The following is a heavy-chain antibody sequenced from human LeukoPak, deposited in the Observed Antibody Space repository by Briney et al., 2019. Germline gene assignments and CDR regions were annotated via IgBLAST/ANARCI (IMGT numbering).Heavy chain of an antibody. V-gene: IGHV3-23*01. Sequence: GGSLRLSCAASGFTFSIYAMSWVRHAPGKGLEWVSAIIGSGVSTYYADSVKGRFTISRDNSKNTLYLQMNSLRAEDTAVYYCAKDLNPNYYDSSGYYYEHWGQGTLVTVSS. J-gene: IGHJ1*01. CDR1: GFTFSIYA. D-gene: IGHD3-22*01. CDR3: AKDLNPNYYDSSGYYYEH. CDR2: IIGSGVST.